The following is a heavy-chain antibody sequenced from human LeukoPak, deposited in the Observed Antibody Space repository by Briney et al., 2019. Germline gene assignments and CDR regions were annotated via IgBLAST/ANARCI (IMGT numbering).Heavy chain of an antibody. Sequence: PGGSLSLSCAASGFTLSSYSMNWVRQAPGQGLEWVSSTSSSNSNEYYADSVKGRSTISRDNAKNSLYLQMNSLRAEETAVYHCAVLSGRHWGQGTLVTVSS. CDR1: GFTLSSYS. CDR3: AVLSGRH. CDR2: TSSSNSNE. J-gene: IGHJ4*02. D-gene: IGHD2-8*01. V-gene: IGHV3-21*01.